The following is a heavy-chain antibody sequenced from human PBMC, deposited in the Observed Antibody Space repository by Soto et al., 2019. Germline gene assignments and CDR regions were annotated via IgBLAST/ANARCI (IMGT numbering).Heavy chain of an antibody. D-gene: IGHD2-21*02. CDR1: GVTFSSYA. CDR2: IIPIFGTA. CDR3: ASSLFGGDCYGLDY. Sequence: QVQLVQSGAEVKKPGSSVKVSCKASGVTFSSYAISWVRQAPGQGLEWMGGIIPIFGTANYAQKFQGRVTSTAYESTSTAYMELRILRSEDTAVYYCASSLFGGDCYGLDYWVQGTLVTVSS. V-gene: IGHV1-69*01. J-gene: IGHJ4*02.